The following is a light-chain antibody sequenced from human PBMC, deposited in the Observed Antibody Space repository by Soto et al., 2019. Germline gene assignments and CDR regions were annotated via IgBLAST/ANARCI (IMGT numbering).Light chain of an antibody. J-gene: IGKJ1*01. Sequence: DIQMTQSPSTLSASVGDRVTITCRASQSISSWLAWYQQKPGKAPKLLIYKASSLESGVPSRFSGSGSGTEFTLTISSLQPDDFATYYCQQYNSHWTFGQGIQV. CDR3: QQYNSHWT. CDR2: KAS. V-gene: IGKV1-5*03. CDR1: QSISSW.